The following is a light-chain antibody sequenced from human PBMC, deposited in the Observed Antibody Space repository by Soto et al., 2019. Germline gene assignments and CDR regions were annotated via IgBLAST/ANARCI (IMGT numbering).Light chain of an antibody. V-gene: IGLV2-14*01. CDR1: SSDVGGYNY. Sequence: QSALTQPASVSGSPGQSITISCTGTSSDVGGYNYVSWYQQHPGKAPKLMIYEVSNRPSGVSNRFSASKSGNTASLTVSGLQAEDEADYYCSSYVVSYSWVFGGGTKVTVL. CDR2: EVS. CDR3: SSYVVSYSWV. J-gene: IGLJ3*02.